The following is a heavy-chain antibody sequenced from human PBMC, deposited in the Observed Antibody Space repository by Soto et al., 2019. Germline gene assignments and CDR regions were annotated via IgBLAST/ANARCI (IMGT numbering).Heavy chain of an antibody. CDR1: GYTVTSDY. V-gene: IGHV1-46*01. J-gene: IGHJ4*02. D-gene: IGHD3-10*01. Sequence: ASVRVSCKASGYTVTSDYMHWLRQAPGQGLEWMGIINPSGGSTSYAQKFQGRVTMTRDTSTSTVYMELSSLRSEDTAVYYCARDPTXRDYGSGSYYSYFAYWGQGTLVTVSS. CDR3: ARDPTXRDYGSGSYYSYFAY. CDR2: INPSGGST.